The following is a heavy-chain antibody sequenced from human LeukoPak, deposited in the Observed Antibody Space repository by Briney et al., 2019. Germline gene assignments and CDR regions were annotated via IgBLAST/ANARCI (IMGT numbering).Heavy chain of an antibody. CDR2: IRYDGSNK. D-gene: IGHD3-9*01. J-gene: IGHJ3*02. CDR1: GFTFSSYG. Sequence: GGSLRLSCAASGFTFSSYGMHWVRQAPGKGLEWVAFIRYDGSNKYCADSVKGRFTISRDNSKNTLYLQMNSLRAEDTAVYYCAKDGRYFDWLLGGYDAFDIWGQGTMVTVSS. V-gene: IGHV3-30*02. CDR3: AKDGRYFDWLLGGYDAFDI.